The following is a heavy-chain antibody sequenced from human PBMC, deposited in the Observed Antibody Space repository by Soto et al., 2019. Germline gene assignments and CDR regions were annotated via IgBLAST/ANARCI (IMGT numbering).Heavy chain of an antibody. D-gene: IGHD6-13*01. CDR1: GFSFSDYG. CDR2: IWFDASHE. V-gene: IGHV3-33*01. Sequence: QVHLVESGGGVVQPGTSLRLSCAASGFSFSDYGMRWVRQAPGKGLEWLTIIWFDASHEYYADSVKGRFTISRDNSNNTLYLQLNSLTADDTAVYFSARDQGRATADGPLGNGLDVWGQGTAVTVSS. J-gene: IGHJ6*02. CDR3: ARDQGRATADGPLGNGLDV.